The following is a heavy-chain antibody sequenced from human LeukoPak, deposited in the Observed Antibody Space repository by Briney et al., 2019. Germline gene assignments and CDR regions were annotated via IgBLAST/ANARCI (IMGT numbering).Heavy chain of an antibody. CDR1: GYSFTTYW. CDR3: ARRYSYGYVSFDY. J-gene: IGHJ4*02. Sequence: GESLKISCKASGYSFTTYWIAWVRQLPGKGLEWMGRVYPGDSDTTYSPSFQGQVTISADRSINTAYLQWSSLEASDTAIYYCARRYSYGYVSFDYWGQGTLVTVSS. V-gene: IGHV5-51*01. D-gene: IGHD5-18*01. CDR2: VYPGDSDT.